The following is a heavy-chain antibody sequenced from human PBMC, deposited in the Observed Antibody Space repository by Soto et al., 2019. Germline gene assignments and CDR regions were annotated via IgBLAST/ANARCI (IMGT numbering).Heavy chain of an antibody. J-gene: IGHJ6*02. D-gene: IGHD2-15*01. CDR3: ARDRSAVVVAAAYGMDV. CDR1: GSTFTSYY. Sequence: ASVKVSCKASGSTFTSYYMHWVRQAPGQELEWMGIINPSGGSTSYAQKFQGRVTMTRDTSTSTVYMELSSLRSEDTAVYYCARDRSAVVVAAAYGMDVWGQGTTVTVSS. CDR2: INPSGGST. V-gene: IGHV1-46*01.